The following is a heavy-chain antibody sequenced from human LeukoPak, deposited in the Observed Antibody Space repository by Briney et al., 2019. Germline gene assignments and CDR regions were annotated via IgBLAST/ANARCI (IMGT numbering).Heavy chain of an antibody. CDR3: ARRIESSSGLYAFDI. V-gene: IGHV4-38-2*01. D-gene: IGHD6-6*01. Sequence: SETLSLTCAVSGYSISSGYYWGRIRQPPGKGLEWIGSIYHSGSTYYNPSLKSRVTISVDTSKNQFSLKLSSVTAADTAVYYCARRIESSSGLYAFDIWGQGTMVTVSS. CDR1: GYSISSGYY. J-gene: IGHJ3*02. CDR2: IYHSGST.